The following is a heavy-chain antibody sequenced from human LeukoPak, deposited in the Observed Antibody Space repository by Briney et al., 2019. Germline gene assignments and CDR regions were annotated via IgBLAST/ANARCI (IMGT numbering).Heavy chain of an antibody. V-gene: IGHV3-23*01. CDR2: ISGSGGST. D-gene: IGHD6-19*01. Sequence: HTGGSLRLSCAASGFTFSSYAMSWVRQAPGKGLEWVSAISGSGGSTYYADSVKGRFTISRDNSKNTLYLQMNSLRAEDTAVYYCAKGRYSSGWYYFDYWGQGTLVTVSS. J-gene: IGHJ4*02. CDR1: GFTFSSYA. CDR3: AKGRYSSGWYYFDY.